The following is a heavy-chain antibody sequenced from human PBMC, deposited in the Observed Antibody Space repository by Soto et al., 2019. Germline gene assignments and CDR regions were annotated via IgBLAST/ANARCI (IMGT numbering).Heavy chain of an antibody. D-gene: IGHD1-26*01. CDR1: GYSFTIYG. V-gene: IGHV1-18*01. CDR3: ARDVRRLGGSYYSFDY. CDR2: ISAYNGNT. J-gene: IGHJ4*02. Sequence: ASVKVSCKASGYSFTIYGISWVRQAPGQGLEWMGWISAYNGNTNYAQKLQGRVTMTTDTSTSTAYMELRSLRSDDTAVYYCARDVRRLGGSYYSFDYWGQGTLVTVSS.